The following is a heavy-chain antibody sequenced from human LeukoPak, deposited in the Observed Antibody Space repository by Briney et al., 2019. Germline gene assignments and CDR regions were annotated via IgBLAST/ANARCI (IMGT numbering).Heavy chain of an antibody. D-gene: IGHD5-18*01. CDR3: AKERDTAMATIDY. CDR2: IRYDGSNK. V-gene: IGHV3-30*02. J-gene: IGHJ4*02. Sequence: GGSLSLSCAASGFTFSSYGMHWVRQAPGKGLEWVAFIRYDGSNKYYADSVKGRFTISRDNSKNTLYLQMNSLRAEDTAVYYCAKERDTAMATIDYWGQGTLVTVSS. CDR1: GFTFSSYG.